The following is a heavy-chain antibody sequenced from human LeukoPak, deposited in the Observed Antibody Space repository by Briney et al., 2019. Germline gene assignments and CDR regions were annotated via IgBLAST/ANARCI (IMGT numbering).Heavy chain of an antibody. J-gene: IGHJ3*02. V-gene: IGHV4-59*08. Sequence: SETLSLTCTVSGGSISSYDWSWIRQPPGKGLEWVGYIYYGGSTNYNPSLRSRVTISVDTSKNQFSLKLSSVTAADTAVYYCARQLPMTTVTTGRTFDIWGQGTLVTVSS. CDR1: GGSISSYD. CDR2: IYYGGST. D-gene: IGHD4-17*01. CDR3: ARQLPMTTVTTGRTFDI.